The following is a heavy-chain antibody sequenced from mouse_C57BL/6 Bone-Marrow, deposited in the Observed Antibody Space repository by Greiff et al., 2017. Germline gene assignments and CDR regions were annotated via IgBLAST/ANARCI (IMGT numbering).Heavy chain of an antibody. V-gene: IGHV1-76*01. CDR3: ASLLYYGSSYLFDY. D-gene: IGHD1-1*01. J-gene: IGHJ2*01. CDR2: IYPGSGNT. Sequence: VQLQQSGAELVRPGASVKLSCKASGYTFTDYYINWVKQRPGQGLEWIARIYPGSGNTYYNEKFKGKATLTAEKSSSTAYMQLSSLTSEDSAVYFCASLLYYGSSYLFDYWGQGTTLTVSS. CDR1: GYTFTDYY.